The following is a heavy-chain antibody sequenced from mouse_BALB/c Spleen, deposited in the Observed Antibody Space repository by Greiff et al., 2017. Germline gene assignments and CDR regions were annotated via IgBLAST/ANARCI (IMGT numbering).Heavy chain of an antibody. CDR1: GFTFSSSW. J-gene: IGHJ1*01. D-gene: IGHD2-14*01. CDR3: TGSTTNVDV. Sequence: EVKLQESGGGLVQPGGSMKFSCVASGFTFSSSWMSWVRQSPEKGLEWVAEIRLKSDNYATHYAEPVKGKFTISRDDSKSRLYLQMNSLRAEDTRIYYCTGSTTNVDVWGAGTTVTVCS. V-gene: IGHV6-3*01. CDR2: IRLKSDNYAT.